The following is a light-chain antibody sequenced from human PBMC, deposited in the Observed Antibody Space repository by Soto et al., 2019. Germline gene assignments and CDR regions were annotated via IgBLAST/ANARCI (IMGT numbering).Light chain of an antibody. Sequence: QSALTQPASVSGSPGQSITISCTGTISDVGDYNLVSWYQQHPGKAPKLMICEGSKRPSGVSNRFSGSKSGNTASLTISGLQAEDEADYYCCSYAGSSTFVVFGGGTKLTVL. CDR3: CSYAGSSTFVV. V-gene: IGLV2-23*03. J-gene: IGLJ2*01. CDR2: EGS. CDR1: ISDVGDYNL.